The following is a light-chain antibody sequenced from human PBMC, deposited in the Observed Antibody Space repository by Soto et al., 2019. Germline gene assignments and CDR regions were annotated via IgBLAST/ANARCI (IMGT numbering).Light chain of an antibody. CDR3: SSYTTSATLYV. V-gene: IGLV2-14*03. CDR2: DVS. Sequence: QSALTQPASVSGSPGQSITISCTGTSSDIGNYNYVPWYQQHPGKAPKLMIYDVSHRPSGVSNRFSGSKSGNTASLTISGLQSEDEADYYCSSYTTSATLYVFGTGTKLTVL. CDR1: SSDIGNYNY. J-gene: IGLJ1*01.